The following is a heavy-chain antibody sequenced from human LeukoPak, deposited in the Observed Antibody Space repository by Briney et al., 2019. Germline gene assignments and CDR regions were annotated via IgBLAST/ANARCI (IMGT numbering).Heavy chain of an antibody. Sequence: ASVKVSCKASGYTFTGYYMHWVRQAPGQGLEWMGWINPNSGGTNYAQKFQGRVTMTRDTSISTAYMELSRLRSDDTAVYYCARDPIFSGSYYDFDYWGQGTLVTVSS. V-gene: IGHV1-2*02. D-gene: IGHD1-26*01. J-gene: IGHJ4*02. CDR3: ARDPIFSGSYYDFDY. CDR2: INPNSGGT. CDR1: GYTFTGYY.